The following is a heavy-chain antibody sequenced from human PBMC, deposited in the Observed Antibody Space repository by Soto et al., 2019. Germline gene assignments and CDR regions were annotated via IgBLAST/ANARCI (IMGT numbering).Heavy chain of an antibody. Sequence: QVQLVQSGAEVKKPGSSVKVSCKASGGTFSSYAISWVRQAPGQGLEWMGGIIPIFGTANYAQKVQGRVTISADESTSTAYMEPRSLRSEDTAVYYWAREEEVIAVAGHNWFDPWGQGTLVTVSS. CDR1: GGTFSSYA. J-gene: IGHJ5*02. D-gene: IGHD6-19*01. CDR2: IIPIFGTA. CDR3: AREEEVIAVAGHNWFDP. V-gene: IGHV1-69*01.